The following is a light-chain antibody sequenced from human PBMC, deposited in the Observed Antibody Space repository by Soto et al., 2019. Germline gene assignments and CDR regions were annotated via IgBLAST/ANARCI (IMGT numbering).Light chain of an antibody. CDR3: SSCRGTDLV. Sequence: QSVLTQPPSASGSPGQSVTISCTGTSSDIGSCNSVSWYQQHPGKVPKLLISEVSKRPSGVPDRFSGSKSGNTASLTVSGLQAEDEADYYCSSCRGTDLVFGGGTKLTVL. J-gene: IGLJ2*01. V-gene: IGLV2-8*01. CDR2: EVS. CDR1: SSDIGSCNS.